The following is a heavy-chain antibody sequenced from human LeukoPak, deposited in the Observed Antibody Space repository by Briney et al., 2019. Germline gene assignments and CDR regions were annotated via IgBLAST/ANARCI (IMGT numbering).Heavy chain of an antibody. CDR3: ARGLLIAVAGYNAFDI. J-gene: IGHJ3*02. CDR1: GGSISSYY. D-gene: IGHD6-19*01. CDR2: IYTSGST. V-gene: IGHV4-4*07. Sequence: SETLSLTCTVSGGSISSYYWSWIRQPAGKGLEWIGRIYTSGSTNYNPSLKSRVTMSVDTSKNQFSLKLSSVTAADTAVYYCARGLLIAVAGYNAFDIWGQGTMVTVSS.